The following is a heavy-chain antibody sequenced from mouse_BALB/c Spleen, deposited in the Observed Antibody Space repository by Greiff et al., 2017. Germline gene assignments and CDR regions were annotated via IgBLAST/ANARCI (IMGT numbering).Heavy chain of an antibody. CDR3: GRVGATAMLDAMDY. D-gene: IGHD1-2*01. CDR1: GYAFSSSW. CDR2: IYPGDGDT. V-gene: IGHV1-82*01. J-gene: IGHJ4*01. Sequence: QVHVKQSGRELVKPGASVKISCAASGYAFSSSWMNWVRQRPGQGLEWIGRIYPGDGDTNYNGKVKGKVTLTADKSSSTAYMQLSSLTSVDSAVYFCGRVGATAMLDAMDYWGQGTSVTVSS.